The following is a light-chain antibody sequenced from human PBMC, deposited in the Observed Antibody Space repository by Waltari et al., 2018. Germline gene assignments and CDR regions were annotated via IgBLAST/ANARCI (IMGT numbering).Light chain of an antibody. J-gene: IGLJ7*01. CDR1: SSDIGGYDY. Sequence: QAALTQPPSVSESPGQSVTISCTGTSSDIGGYDYVSWYQQHPGKAPKLMIYAVSKRPSGVSDRFSGSKSGNTASLTISGLQAEDEADYYCSSYAGNNILLFGGGTRLTVL. CDR3: SSYAGNNILL. CDR2: AVS. V-gene: IGLV2-8*01.